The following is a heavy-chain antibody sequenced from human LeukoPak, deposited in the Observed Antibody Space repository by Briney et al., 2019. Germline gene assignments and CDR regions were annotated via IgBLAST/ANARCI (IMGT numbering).Heavy chain of an antibody. Sequence: GSLRLSCAASGFTFSSYAMSWVRQAPGKGLEWIGSIYYSGSTYYNPSLKSRVTISVDTSKNQLSLKLSSVTAADTAVYYCARAGMIVVVIQFDYWGQGTLVTVSS. D-gene: IGHD3-22*01. CDR2: IYYSGST. CDR1: GFTFSSYA. V-gene: IGHV4-39*07. J-gene: IGHJ4*02. CDR3: ARAGMIVVVIQFDY.